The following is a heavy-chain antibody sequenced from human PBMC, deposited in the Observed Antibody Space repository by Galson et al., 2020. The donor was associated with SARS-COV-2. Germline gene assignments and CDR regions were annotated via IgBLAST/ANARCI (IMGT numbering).Heavy chain of an antibody. CDR3: TRDMVWAGNYYYMDV. CDR2: IYTSGST. D-gene: IGHD2-8*01. J-gene: IGHJ6*03. Sequence: SETLSLTCTVSGGSVSSGSYYWSWIRQPAGKGLEWIGRIYTSGSTNYNPSLKSRVTISVDTSKNQFSLKLSSVTAADTAVYFCTRDMVWAGNYYYMDVWGKGTTVTISS. V-gene: IGHV4-61*02. CDR1: GGSVSSGSYY.